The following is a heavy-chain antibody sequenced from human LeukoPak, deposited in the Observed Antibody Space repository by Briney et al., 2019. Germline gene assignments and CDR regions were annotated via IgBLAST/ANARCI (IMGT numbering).Heavy chain of an antibody. CDR3: ARGPRFGELLWHWFDP. CDR1: GGSFSGYY. J-gene: IGHJ5*02. V-gene: IGHV4-34*01. Sequence: SETLSLTCAVYGGSFSGYYWSWIRQPPGKGLEWIGEINHSGSTNYNPSLKSRVTISVDTSKNPFSLKLRSVTAADTAVYYCARGPRFGELLWHWFDPWGQGTLVTVSS. CDR2: INHSGST. D-gene: IGHD3-10*01.